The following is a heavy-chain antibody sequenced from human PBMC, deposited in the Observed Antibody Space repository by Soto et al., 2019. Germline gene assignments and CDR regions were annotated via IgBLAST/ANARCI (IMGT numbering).Heavy chain of an antibody. CDR3: ARALGMYYYDSSGYYFDY. J-gene: IGHJ4*02. D-gene: IGHD3-22*01. CDR1: GGSISSGGYY. CDR2: IYYSGST. V-gene: IGHV4-31*03. Sequence: QVQLQESGPGLVKPSQTLSLTCTVSGGSISSGGYYWSWIRQHPGKGLEWIGYIYYSGSTYYNPSLKCRVTISVDTSKNQFSLKLSSVTAADTAVYYCARALGMYYYDSSGYYFDYWGQGTLVTVSS.